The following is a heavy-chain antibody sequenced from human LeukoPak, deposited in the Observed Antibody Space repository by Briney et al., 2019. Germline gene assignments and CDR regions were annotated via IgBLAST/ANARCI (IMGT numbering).Heavy chain of an antibody. CDR3: ARDITVVSLASIGFDY. Sequence: ASVKVSCKASGGTFSSYAISWVRQAPGQGLEWMGGIIPIFGTANYAQKFQGRVTITTDESTSTAYMELSSLRSEDTAVYYCARDITVVSLASIGFDYWSQGTVVTVSS. CDR2: IIPIFGTA. V-gene: IGHV1-69*05. J-gene: IGHJ4*02. CDR1: GGTFSSYA. D-gene: IGHD3-16*01.